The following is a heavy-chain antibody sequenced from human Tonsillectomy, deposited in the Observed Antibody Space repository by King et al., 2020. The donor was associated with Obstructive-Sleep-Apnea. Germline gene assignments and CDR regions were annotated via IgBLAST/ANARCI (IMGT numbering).Heavy chain of an antibody. CDR2: IGYNGRAF. D-gene: IGHD4-11*01. Sequence: VQLVESGGGLVQPGESLILSCGASGFTFADYSMHWVRQSPGRGLEWVSGIGYNGRAFAYGDSVRGRFTTSRDNLRNSLYLHMNDVRPEDTAVYYCAKTDFRNYGTIDYWGRGVLVTVSS. CDR1: GFTFADYS. J-gene: IGHJ4*02. V-gene: IGHV3-9*01. CDR3: AKTDFRNYGTIDY.